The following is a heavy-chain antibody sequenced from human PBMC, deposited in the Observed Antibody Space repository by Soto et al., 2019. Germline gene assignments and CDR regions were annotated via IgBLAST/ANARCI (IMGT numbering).Heavy chain of an antibody. J-gene: IGHJ6*02. V-gene: IGHV4-30-2*01. CDR2: ISDSRIT. CDR1: GGSLSSGGSC. CDR3: ARGGRDLSSEAYYSCYGMDV. Sequence: SLSHTCAVSGGSLSSGGSCGNWLRHPPGKGLELFGYISDSRITYYNPSLRSRVTISVDRSKHQFSLKLSSVTAADTAVYYCARGGRDLSSEAYYSCYGMDVWGQGTTVTVSS. D-gene: IGHD3-3*01.